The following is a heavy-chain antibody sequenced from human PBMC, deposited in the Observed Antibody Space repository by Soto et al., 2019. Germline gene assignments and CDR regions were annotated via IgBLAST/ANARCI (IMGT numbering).Heavy chain of an antibody. CDR1: GYTFTIYG. Sequence: QVQLVQSGGEVKKPGASVKVSCKASGYTFTIYGINWVRQAPGQGLEWMGWISPDNGNTNYAQKLQGRVTMTPDTSTNTAYMELRSLRSDDTAVYYCARALGYSGYAGMDVWGQGTTVTVSS. CDR3: ARALGYSGYAGMDV. D-gene: IGHD5-12*01. V-gene: IGHV1-18*01. CDR2: ISPDNGNT. J-gene: IGHJ6*02.